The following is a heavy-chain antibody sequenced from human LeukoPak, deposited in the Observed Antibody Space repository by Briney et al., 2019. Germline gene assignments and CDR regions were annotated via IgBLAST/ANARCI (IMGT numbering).Heavy chain of an antibody. J-gene: IGHJ3*02. CDR2: IKQDGSEK. CDR1: GFTFSTYW. V-gene: IGHV3-7*03. D-gene: IGHD4-17*01. Sequence: GGSLSLSCAASGFTFSTYWMTWVRQAPGKGLEWVANIKQDGSEKYSVDSVKGRFTISRENAKNSLYLQMNSLRAEDTAVYYCARVRSTVTIARGFDIWGQGTMVTVSS. CDR3: ARVRSTVTIARGFDI.